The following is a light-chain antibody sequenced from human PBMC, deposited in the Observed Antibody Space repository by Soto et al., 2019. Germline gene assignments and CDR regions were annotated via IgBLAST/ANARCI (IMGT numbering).Light chain of an antibody. V-gene: IGLV2-14*01. J-gene: IGLJ1*01. CDR2: QVT. CDR3: TSFSSSTSLYV. Sequence: QSSPTHPASVSRTLGQSITISYTGTTRDIAGYNYISWYQQLPGKAPKLKIYQVTIRPSGTSNRFSGSKSGNTASLTISGLQAEDEADYYCTSFSSSTSLYVFGTGTKVTVL. CDR1: TRDIAGYNY.